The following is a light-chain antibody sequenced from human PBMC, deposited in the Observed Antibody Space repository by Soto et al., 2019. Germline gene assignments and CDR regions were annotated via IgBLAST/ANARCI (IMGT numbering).Light chain of an antibody. CDR1: QDITNY. CDR3: QQYDNVPFT. V-gene: IGKV1-33*01. CDR2: DAS. J-gene: IGKJ5*01. Sequence: DIHMTQSPSSLSASVGDRVTIICQASQDITNYLNWYQQKPGKAPKLLIYDASNLETGVPSRFSGSGSGTHFSFTISSLQPEDIASYYCQQYDNVPFTFGQWTRLEMK.